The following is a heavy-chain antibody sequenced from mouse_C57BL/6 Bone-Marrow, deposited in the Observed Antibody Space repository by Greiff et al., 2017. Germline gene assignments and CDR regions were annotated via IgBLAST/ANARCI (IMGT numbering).Heavy chain of an antibody. CDR2: ISNGGGST. V-gene: IGHV5-12*01. CDR1: GFTFSDYY. CDR3: ARQGDPPYAMDY. J-gene: IGHJ4*01. D-gene: IGHD2-13*01. Sequence: EVQVVESGRGLVQPGGSLKLSCAASGFTFSDYYMYWVRQTPEKRLEWVAYISNGGGSTYYPDTVKGRFTISRDNAKNTLYLQMSRLKSEDTAMYYCARQGDPPYAMDYWGQGTSVTVSS.